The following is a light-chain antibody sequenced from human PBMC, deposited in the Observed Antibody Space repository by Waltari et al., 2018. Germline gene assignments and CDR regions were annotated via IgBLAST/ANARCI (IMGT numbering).Light chain of an antibody. CDR2: GAS. CDR3: QQYNKWPLT. CDR1: QSVSSN. J-gene: IGKJ4*01. V-gene: IGKV3-15*01. Sequence: ELVLTQSPATLSVSPGERATPSCRASQSVSSNLAWYQHKPGQAPRLLIYGASTRATGIPARFSGSGSGTEFTLTISSLQSEDFAVYYCQQYNKWPLTFGGGTKVEIK.